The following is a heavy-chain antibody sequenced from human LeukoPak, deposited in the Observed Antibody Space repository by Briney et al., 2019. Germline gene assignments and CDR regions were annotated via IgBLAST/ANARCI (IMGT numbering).Heavy chain of an antibody. Sequence: PGGSLRLSCAASGFTFSSYSMNWVRQAPGKGLEWVSSISSSSSYIYYADSVKGRFTISGDNAKNSLYLQMNSLRAEDTAVYYCARVEYSSGWYFAFDIWGQGTMVTVSS. CDR3: ARVEYSSGWYFAFDI. V-gene: IGHV3-21*01. CDR1: GFTFSSYS. J-gene: IGHJ3*02. CDR2: ISSSSSYI. D-gene: IGHD6-19*01.